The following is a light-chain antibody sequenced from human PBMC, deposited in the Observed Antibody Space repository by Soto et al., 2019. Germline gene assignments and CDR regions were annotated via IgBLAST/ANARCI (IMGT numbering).Light chain of an antibody. V-gene: IGKV3-15*01. CDR1: QSVSSN. CDR2: GAS. CDR3: QQYNNWPAT. Sequence: EIVMTQSPATLSVSPGERATLSCRARQSVSSNLAWYQQKPGQAPRLLIYGASTRATGIPARFSGSGSGTEFTLTISSLQSEDFAVYCCQQYNNWPATFGQGTKVEIK. J-gene: IGKJ1*01.